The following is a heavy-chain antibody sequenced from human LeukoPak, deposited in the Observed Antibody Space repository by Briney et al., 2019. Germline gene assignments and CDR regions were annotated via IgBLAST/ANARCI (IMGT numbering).Heavy chain of an antibody. CDR3: ARGSYVEYGLYYYYYMDV. J-gene: IGHJ6*03. Sequence: SVKVSGKASGGTFSSYAISWVRQAPGQGLEWMGGIIPIFGTANYAQKFQGRVTITADESTSTAYMELSSLRSEDTAVYYCARGSYVEYGLYYYYYMDVWGKGTTVTVS. D-gene: IGHD2-2*01. CDR1: GGTFSSYA. CDR2: IIPIFGTA. V-gene: IGHV1-69*13.